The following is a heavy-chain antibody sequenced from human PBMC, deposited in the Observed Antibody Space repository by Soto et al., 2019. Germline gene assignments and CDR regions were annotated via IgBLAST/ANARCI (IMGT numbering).Heavy chain of an antibody. D-gene: IGHD1-1*01. CDR2: ISFDGSNQ. CDR3: VKAGTMTGTGTTPRSFDI. J-gene: IGHJ3*02. CDR1: GFMFNAYG. V-gene: IGHV3-30*18. Sequence: GGSLRLSCAASGFMFNAYGMHWVRQAPGKGLEWVAVISFDGSNQYYEESVKGRFTISRDNSMDTVYLQMHSLRAEDTAVYFCVKAGTMTGTGTTPRSFDIWGRGTMVTV.